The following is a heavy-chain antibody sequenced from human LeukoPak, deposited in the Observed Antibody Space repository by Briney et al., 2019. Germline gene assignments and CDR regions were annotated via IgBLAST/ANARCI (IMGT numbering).Heavy chain of an antibody. D-gene: IGHD6-19*01. J-gene: IGHJ4*02. V-gene: IGHV1-2*02. CDR1: GYTFTGYY. Sequence: GASVKVSCKASGYTFTGYYMHWVRQAPGQGLEWMGWINPNSGGTNYAQKFQGRVTTTRDTSISTAYMELSRLRSDDTAVYYCARSAVAGKGRDYWGQGTLVTVSS. CDR3: ARSAVAGKGRDY. CDR2: INPNSGGT.